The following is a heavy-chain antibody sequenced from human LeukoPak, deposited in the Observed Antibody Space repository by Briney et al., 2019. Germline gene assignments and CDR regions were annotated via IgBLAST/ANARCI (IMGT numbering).Heavy chain of an antibody. D-gene: IGHD5-18*01. CDR2: INPNSGGT. V-gene: IGHV1-2*02. J-gene: IGHJ4*02. CDR1: GYTFTGYY. CDR3: ASLRDTAMVTLDY. Sequence: ASVKVSCKASGYTFTGYYMHWVRQAPGQGLEWMGWINPNSGGTNYAQKFQGRVTMTRDTSISTAYMELSRLRSDDTAVYYCASLRDTAMVTLDYWGQGTLVTVSS.